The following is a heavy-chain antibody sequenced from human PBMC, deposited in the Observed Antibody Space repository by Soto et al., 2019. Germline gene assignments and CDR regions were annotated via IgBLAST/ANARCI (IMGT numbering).Heavy chain of an antibody. J-gene: IGHJ4*02. Sequence: SETLSLTCTVSGGSISSGDYYWSWIRQPPGKGLEWIGYIYYSGSTYYNPSLKSRVTMSVDTSKNQFSLKLSSVTAADTAVYYCARVAVGIQLWSIDYWGQGTLVTVSS. D-gene: IGHD5-18*01. CDR3: ARVAVGIQLWSIDY. CDR2: IYYSGST. V-gene: IGHV4-30-4*01. CDR1: GGSISSGDYY.